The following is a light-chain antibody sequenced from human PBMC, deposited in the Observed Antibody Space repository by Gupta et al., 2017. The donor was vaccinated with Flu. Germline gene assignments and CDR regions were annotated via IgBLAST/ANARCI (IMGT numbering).Light chain of an antibody. J-gene: IGLJ1*01. Sequence: SNVLTQPPSVSVAPGPTATVTCGGSVSGGESVHWYQQKSGQAPVLVVFDDGDRPSGIPERFSGSNSGNTATLTISGIEAGDEADYYCQVWDSSRDHYVFGTGTKVTVL. CDR1: VSGGES. V-gene: IGLV3-21*02. CDR2: DDG. CDR3: QVWDSSRDHYV.